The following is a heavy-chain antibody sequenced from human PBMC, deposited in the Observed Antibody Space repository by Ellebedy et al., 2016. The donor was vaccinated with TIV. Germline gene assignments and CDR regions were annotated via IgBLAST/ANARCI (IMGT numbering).Heavy chain of an antibody. CDR2: IYSSGST. CDR1: GGSVSSGRYY. Sequence: MPSETLSLTCPVSGGSVSSGRYYRSWIRQPPGKGLEWVGYIYSSGSTDYKPSLKTRVTISVDTSKNNFSLNLKSVTAADTAVYYCSAAYGRVTPAYWGQGTLVTVSS. V-gene: IGHV4-61*03. J-gene: IGHJ4*02. D-gene: IGHD4-17*01. CDR3: SAAYGRVTPAY.